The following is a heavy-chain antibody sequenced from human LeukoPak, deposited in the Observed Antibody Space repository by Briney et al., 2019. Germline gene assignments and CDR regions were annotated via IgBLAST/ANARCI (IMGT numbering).Heavy chain of an antibody. Sequence: VASVKVSCTASGGTFSSYAISWVRQAPGQGLEWMGGIIPIFGTANYAQKFQGRVTITTDESTSTAYMELSSLRSEDTAVYYCARERGVVGATDYGELDYWGQGTLVTVSS. CDR1: GGTFSSYA. CDR3: ARERGVVGATDYGELDY. J-gene: IGHJ4*02. CDR2: IIPIFGTA. V-gene: IGHV1-69*05. D-gene: IGHD1-26*01.